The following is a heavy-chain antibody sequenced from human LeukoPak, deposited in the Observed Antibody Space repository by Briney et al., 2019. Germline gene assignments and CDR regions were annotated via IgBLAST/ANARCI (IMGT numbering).Heavy chain of an antibody. CDR3: ARGTVEIRYGSGSPNWFDP. J-gene: IGHJ5*02. CDR1: GYTFTGYY. Sequence: ASVKVSCKASGYTFTGYYMHWVRQAPGQGLEWMGWINPNSGGTNYAQKFQGRVTMTRDTSISTAYMELSRLRSDDTAVYYCARGTVEIRYGSGSPNWFDPWGQGTLVTVSS. D-gene: IGHD3-10*01. CDR2: INPNSGGT. V-gene: IGHV1-2*02.